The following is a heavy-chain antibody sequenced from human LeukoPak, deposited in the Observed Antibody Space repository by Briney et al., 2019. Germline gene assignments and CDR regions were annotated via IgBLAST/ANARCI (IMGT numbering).Heavy chain of an antibody. CDR2: INPNSGGT. J-gene: IGHJ4*02. CDR3: ARDLKRGYSSGRYSWGTGSSSDY. V-gene: IGHV1-2*02. D-gene: IGHD6-19*01. CDR1: GYTFTGYY. Sequence: GASVKVSCKASGYTFTGYYMHWVRQAPGQGLEWMGWINPNSGGTNYAQKFQGRVTMTRDTSISTAYMELSRLRSDDTAVYYCARDLKRGYSSGRYSWGTGSSSDYWGQGTLVTVSS.